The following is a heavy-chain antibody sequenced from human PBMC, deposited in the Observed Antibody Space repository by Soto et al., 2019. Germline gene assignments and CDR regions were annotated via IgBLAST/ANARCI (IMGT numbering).Heavy chain of an antibody. CDR3: ARHRYDSSGYYYEGQFDY. CDR2: IHYSGGT. D-gene: IGHD3-22*01. Sequence: SETLSLTCTVSGGSISDYYWNWIRQSPGKGLEWIGYIHYSGGTNYSPSLKSRVTISVDTSKNQFSLKVNSVTAADTAVYYCARHRYDSSGYYYEGQFDYWGQGTLVTVSS. CDR1: GGSISDYY. J-gene: IGHJ4*02. V-gene: IGHV4-59*08.